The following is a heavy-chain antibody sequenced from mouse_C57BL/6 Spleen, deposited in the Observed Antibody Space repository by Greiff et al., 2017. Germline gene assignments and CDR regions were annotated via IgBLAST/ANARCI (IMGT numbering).Heavy chain of an antibody. Sequence: VQLKESGPGLVKPSQSLSLTCSVTGYSITSGYYWNWIRQFPGNKLEWMGYISYDGSNNYNPSLKNRISITRDTSKNQFFLKLNSVTTEDTATYYCARGGYGNYKAWFAYWGQGTLVTVSA. CDR1: GYSITSGYY. CDR3: ARGGYGNYKAWFAY. D-gene: IGHD2-1*01. CDR2: ISYDGSN. V-gene: IGHV3-6*01. J-gene: IGHJ3*01.